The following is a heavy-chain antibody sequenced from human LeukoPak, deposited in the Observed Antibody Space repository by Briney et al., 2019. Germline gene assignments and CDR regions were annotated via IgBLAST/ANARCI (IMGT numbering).Heavy chain of an antibody. CDR2: ISGSGGST. D-gene: IGHD1-26*01. CDR3: AKDNGIVPPSIPLDD. CDR1: GFTFSSYA. J-gene: IGHJ4*02. Sequence: GGSLRLSCAASGFTFSSYAMRWVRQAPGQGLEWISGISGSGGSTYYADNVKGRFTISKDNSKNTLYLQMNSLRAEDTAVYYCAKDNGIVPPSIPLDDWGQGTLVTVYS. V-gene: IGHV3-23*01.